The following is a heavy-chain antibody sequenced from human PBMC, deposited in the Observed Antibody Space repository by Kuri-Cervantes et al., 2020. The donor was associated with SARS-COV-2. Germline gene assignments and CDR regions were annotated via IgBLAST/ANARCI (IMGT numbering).Heavy chain of an antibody. V-gene: IGHV4-30-4*08. Sequence: SETLSLTCTVSGDSIGSGSYYWSWIRQPPGKGLEWIGYIYYSGSTYYNPSLKSRVTISVDTSKNQFSLKLSSVTAADTAVYYCARGSSVITTGWYFDLWGRGTLVTVSS. CDR3: ARGSSVITTGWYFDL. CDR1: GDSIGSGSYY. D-gene: IGHD3-22*01. J-gene: IGHJ2*01. CDR2: IYYSGST.